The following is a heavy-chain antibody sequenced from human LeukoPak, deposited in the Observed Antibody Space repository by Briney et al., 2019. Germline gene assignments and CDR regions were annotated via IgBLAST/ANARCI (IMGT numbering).Heavy chain of an antibody. J-gene: IGHJ4*02. D-gene: IGHD6-19*01. Sequence: GGSLRLSCAISGFTFSNYWMSWVRQAPGRGLEWVANIKEDGSEKNYVDSVKGRFTISRDNAKNSLYLQMNSLRAGDTAIYYCARDGAGVGGWFVDYWGQGTLVTVSS. CDR1: GFTFSNYW. CDR2: IKEDGSEK. CDR3: ARDGAGVGGWFVDY. V-gene: IGHV3-7*05.